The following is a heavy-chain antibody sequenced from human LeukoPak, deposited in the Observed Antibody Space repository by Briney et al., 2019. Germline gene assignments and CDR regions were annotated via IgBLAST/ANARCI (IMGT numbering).Heavy chain of an antibody. CDR1: GFPFSNYG. CDR2: IWYDSTNK. J-gene: IGHJ5*02. CDR3: ARDFGDSGYDRGWFDP. D-gene: IGHD5-12*01. V-gene: IGHV3-33*01. Sequence: GGSLRLSCAASGFPFSNYGMDWVRQAPGKGLEWVAVIWYDSTNKYYGDSVKGRFTISRDNSKNIVYLQMDSPRADDTAVYYCARDFGDSGYDRGWFDPWGQGTRVTVSS.